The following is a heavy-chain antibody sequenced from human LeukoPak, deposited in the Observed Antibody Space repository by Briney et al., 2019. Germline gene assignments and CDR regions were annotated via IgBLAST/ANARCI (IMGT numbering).Heavy chain of an antibody. Sequence: GGSLRLSCAASGFTFSSYHMHWVRQATGKGLEWVSGIGTAGDTYYAGSAKGRFTISRGNAKNSFYLQMNSLRPGDAAVYYCARVSGSGSYYYDFWGQGILVTVSS. CDR3: ARVSGSGSYYYDF. J-gene: IGHJ4*02. CDR1: GFTFSSYH. D-gene: IGHD3-10*01. V-gene: IGHV3-13*04. CDR2: IGTAGDT.